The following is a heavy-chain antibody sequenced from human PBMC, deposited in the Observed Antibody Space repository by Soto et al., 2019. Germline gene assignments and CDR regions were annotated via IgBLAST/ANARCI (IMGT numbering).Heavy chain of an antibody. V-gene: IGHV4-59*11. CDR1: GDSIRSHY. J-gene: IGHJ4*02. CDR2: IYYSGST. D-gene: IGHD3-16*01. Sequence: SETLSLTCSVSGDSIRSHYWSWIRQSPEKGLEWIGYIYYSGSTSYNPSLRSRVTISIDTSRSQFSLKLSSVTAADTAVYYCGIGGGGTQRPYYFDFCDQGTLVTVSS. CDR3: GIGGGGTQRPYYFDF.